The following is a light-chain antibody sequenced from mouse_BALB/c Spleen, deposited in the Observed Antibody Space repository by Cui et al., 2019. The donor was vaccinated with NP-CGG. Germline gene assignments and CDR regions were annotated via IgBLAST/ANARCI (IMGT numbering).Light chain of an antibody. CDR3: ALWYSNHWV. J-gene: IGLJ1*01. V-gene: IGLV1*01. CDR2: GTN. CDR1: TGAVTTSNY. Sequence: QAVVTQESAHTTSPVATVTLTCGSSTGAVTTSNYANWVQEKPDHLFTGLIGGTNNRAPGVPARFSGSLIGDKAALSITGAQTEDEAIYFCALWYSNHWVFGGGTKLTVL.